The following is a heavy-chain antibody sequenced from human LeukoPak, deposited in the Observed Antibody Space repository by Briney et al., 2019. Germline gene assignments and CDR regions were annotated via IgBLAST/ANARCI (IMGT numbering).Heavy chain of an antibody. V-gene: IGHV4-59*01. J-gene: IGHJ4*02. Sequence: SETLSLTCSVSTGSIRTYYWTWIRQPPGKGLEWIGCFYYRGATTYNPSLKGRVFISADTSKNHFSLRLDSVTAADTAAYYCASGSYSGRAHLDFWGLGTLVSV. CDR2: FYYRGAT. CDR1: TGSIRTYY. D-gene: IGHD3-10*01. CDR3: ASGSYSGRAHLDF.